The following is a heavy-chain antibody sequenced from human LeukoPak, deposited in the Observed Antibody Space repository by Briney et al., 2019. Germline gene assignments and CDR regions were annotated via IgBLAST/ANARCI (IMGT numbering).Heavy chain of an antibody. CDR3: ATYYDILTGYTFDY. CDR2: IYHSGST. J-gene: IGHJ4*02. V-gene: IGHV4-4*02. D-gene: IGHD3-9*01. CDR1: GDSITSDKW. Sequence: SETLSLTCAVSGDSITSDKWWGWFRQSPGKGLEWIGEIYHSGSTNYNPSLKSRVTISVDKSKNLLSLKLNSVTAADTAVYYCATYYDILTGYTFDYWGQGILVTVSS.